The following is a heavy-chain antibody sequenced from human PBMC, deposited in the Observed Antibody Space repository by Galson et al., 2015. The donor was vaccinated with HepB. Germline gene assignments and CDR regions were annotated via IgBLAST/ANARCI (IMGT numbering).Heavy chain of an antibody. V-gene: IGHV1-69*06. CDR2: IIPSFGAP. J-gene: IGHJ6*03. CDR3: ASAKNYIYSGGYPYYYYYLDV. CDR1: GDTFSYA. D-gene: IGHD3-22*01. Sequence: SVKVSCKASGDTFSYAINWVRQAPGLGLEWMGGIIPSFGAPNYAQNFQERVTITVYKSPSTAYMELNSLPYEDTAEYFWASAKNYIYSGGYPYYYYYLDVWGKGTPVTVSS.